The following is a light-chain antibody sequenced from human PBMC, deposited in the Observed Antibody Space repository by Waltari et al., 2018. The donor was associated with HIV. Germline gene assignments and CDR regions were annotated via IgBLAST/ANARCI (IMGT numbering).Light chain of an antibody. V-gene: IGKV1-5*03. CDR1: QSISSW. CDR2: KAS. J-gene: IGKJ1*01. Sequence: DIQMTQSPSTLSASVGDRVRITCRASQSISSWLAWFQQKPGKAPRLLIYKASIVESGVPSRFSGSGSGTEFTLTISSLQPDDFATYYCQHYNSYPWTFGQGTKVEIK. CDR3: QHYNSYPWT.